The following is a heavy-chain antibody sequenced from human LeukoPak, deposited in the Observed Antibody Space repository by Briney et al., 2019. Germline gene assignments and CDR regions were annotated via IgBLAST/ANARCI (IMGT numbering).Heavy chain of an antibody. D-gene: IGHD4-11*01. CDR3: TRDKAYSTFDY. V-gene: IGHV3-7*01. Sequence: PGGSLRLSCAASGFSFENSWMAWVRKAPGKGLEGVANINEYSTRKNYDDSVKGRFTIFRDNARNSFFLQMNNVRADDTAVYYCTRDKAYSTFDYWGQGTLVIVSS. J-gene: IGHJ4*02. CDR2: INEYSTRK. CDR1: GFSFENSW.